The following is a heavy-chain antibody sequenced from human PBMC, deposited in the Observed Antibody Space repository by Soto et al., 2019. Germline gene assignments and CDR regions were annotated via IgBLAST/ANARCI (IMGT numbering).Heavy chain of an antibody. Sequence: QVQLVESGGGVVQPGRSLRLSCAASGFTFSSYGMHWVRQAPGKGLEWVAVIWYDGSNKYYADSVKGRFTISRDNSKNTLYLQMNSLRAEDTAVYYCARAPVTGTTFSYYYYYMDVWGKGTTVTVSS. V-gene: IGHV3-33*01. CDR2: IWYDGSNK. D-gene: IGHD1-7*01. CDR1: GFTFSSYG. J-gene: IGHJ6*03. CDR3: ARAPVTGTTFSYYYYYMDV.